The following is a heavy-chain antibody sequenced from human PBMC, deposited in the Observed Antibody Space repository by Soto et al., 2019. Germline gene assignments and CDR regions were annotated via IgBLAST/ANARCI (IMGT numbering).Heavy chain of an antibody. CDR3: AKISYDSSGHGGMDV. D-gene: IGHD3-22*01. J-gene: IGHJ6*02. CDR1: GFTFSSYG. CDR2: ISYDGSNK. Sequence: GGSLRLSCAASGFTFSSYGMHWVRQAPGKGLEWVAVISYDGSNKYYADSVKGRFTISRDNSKNTLYLQMNSLRAEDTAVYYCAKISYDSSGHGGMDVWGQGTTVTSP. V-gene: IGHV3-30*18.